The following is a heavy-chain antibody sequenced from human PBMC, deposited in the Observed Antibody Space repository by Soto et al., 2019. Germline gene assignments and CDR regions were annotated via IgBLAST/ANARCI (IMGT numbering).Heavy chain of an antibody. J-gene: IGHJ4*02. V-gene: IGHV1-3*01. Sequence: ASVKVSCKASGYTFSSSFDINGVRQAPGQRLEWMGWINAGNGNTKYAQKFQGRVTITRDTSASTAYMELSSLRSEDTAVYYCARGLVVFTDYWGQGTLVTVS. D-gene: IGHD3-22*01. CDR3: ARGLVVFTDY. CDR1: GYTFSSSFD. CDR2: INAGNGNT.